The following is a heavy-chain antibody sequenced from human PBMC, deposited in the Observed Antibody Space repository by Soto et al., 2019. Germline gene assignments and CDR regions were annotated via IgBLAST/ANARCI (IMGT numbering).Heavy chain of an antibody. J-gene: IGHJ5*02. Sequence: VQLVESGGGVVQPGRSLRLSCAASGFIFSTYGMHWVRQAPGKGLEWVAFISFDENDKYYADSVKGRFTVSRDNSKNTLYLQMNSLRAEDKAVYYWAKERVVGGAGWFAPRGQGTLVTVSS. CDR3: AKERVVGGAGWFAP. CDR2: ISFDENDK. CDR1: GFIFSTYG. V-gene: IGHV3-30*18. D-gene: IGHD2-15*01.